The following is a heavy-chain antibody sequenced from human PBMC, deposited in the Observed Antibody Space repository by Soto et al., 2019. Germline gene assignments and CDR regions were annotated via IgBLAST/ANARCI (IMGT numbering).Heavy chain of an antibody. CDR1: GFTFSSYA. CDR3: ARSVGGSYPQYDY. J-gene: IGHJ4*02. V-gene: IGHV3-30*04. CDR2: ISYDGRDK. D-gene: IGHD1-26*01. Sequence: PGGSLRLSCAASGFTFSSYAMHWVRQAPGTGLEWVAVISYDGRDKYYPDSVKGRFTISRDNSKNTLYLQMNSLRAEDTAVYYCARSVGGSYPQYDYWGQGTLVTVSS.